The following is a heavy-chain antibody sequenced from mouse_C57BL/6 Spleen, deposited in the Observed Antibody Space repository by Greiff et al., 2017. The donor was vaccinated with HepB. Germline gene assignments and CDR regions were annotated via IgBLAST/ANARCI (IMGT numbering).Heavy chain of an antibody. Sequence: VQLQQSGAELVKPGASVKISCKASGYAFSSYWMNWVKQRPGKGLEWIGQIYPGDGDTNYNGKFKGKATLTADKSSSTAYMQLSSLTSEGSAVYFCARGDYGSSYAMDYWGQGTSVTVSS. CDR1: GYAFSSYW. CDR3: ARGDYGSSYAMDY. V-gene: IGHV1-80*01. J-gene: IGHJ4*01. D-gene: IGHD1-1*01. CDR2: IYPGDGDT.